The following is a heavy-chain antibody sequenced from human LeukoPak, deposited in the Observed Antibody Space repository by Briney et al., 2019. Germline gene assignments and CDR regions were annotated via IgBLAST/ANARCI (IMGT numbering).Heavy chain of an antibody. CDR1: GFTFSSNG. Sequence: GGSLRLSCAASGFTFSSNGMHWLRQAPGKGLEWVAVIWYDGSKKYYADSVKGRFTISRDNSKNTLFLQMNSLRAEDTAVYYCARLMGSYFDHWGQGTLVTVSS. J-gene: IGHJ4*02. V-gene: IGHV3-33*01. CDR3: ARLMGSYFDH. CDR2: IWYDGSKK. D-gene: IGHD2-8*01.